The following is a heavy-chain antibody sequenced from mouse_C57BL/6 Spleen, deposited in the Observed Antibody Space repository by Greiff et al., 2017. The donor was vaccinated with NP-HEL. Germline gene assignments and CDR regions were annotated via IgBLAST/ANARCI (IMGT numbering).Heavy chain of an antibody. CDR2: INPSTGGT. J-gene: IGHJ2*01. CDR1: GYSFTGYY. V-gene: IGHV1-43*01. CDR3: ARGGD. Sequence: VQLQQSGPELVKPGASVKISCKASGYSFTGYYMHWVKQSSEKSLEWIGEINPSTGGTSYNQKFKGKATLTVDKSSSTAYMQLKSLTSEDSAVYYCARGGDWGQGTTLTVSS.